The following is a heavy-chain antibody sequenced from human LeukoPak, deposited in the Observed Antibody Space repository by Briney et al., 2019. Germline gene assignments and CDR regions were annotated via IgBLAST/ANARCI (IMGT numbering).Heavy chain of an antibody. CDR2: IYHSGST. CDR1: GYSISSGYY. Sequence: SETLSLTCAVSGYSISSGYYWGWIRPPPGKGLEWIGIIYHSGSTYYNPSLKSRVTISVDTSKNQFSLKLSSVTAADTAVYYCARVVGSSWYCFDYWGQGTLVTVSS. CDR3: ARVVGSSWYCFDY. D-gene: IGHD6-13*01. J-gene: IGHJ4*02. V-gene: IGHV4-38-2*01.